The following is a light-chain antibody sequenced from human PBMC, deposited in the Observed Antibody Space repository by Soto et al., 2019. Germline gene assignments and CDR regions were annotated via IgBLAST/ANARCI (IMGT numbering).Light chain of an antibody. Sequence: DIQMTQSPSTLSASVGDGVTITCRASQRISTWLAWYQQKPGKAPKLLLSDASSLETGVPSRFSGSGSGTEFTLTINSLQPDDFATYYCQQYKSYWTFGQGTKVDIK. CDR3: QQYKSYWT. CDR1: QRISTW. CDR2: DAS. J-gene: IGKJ1*01. V-gene: IGKV1-5*01.